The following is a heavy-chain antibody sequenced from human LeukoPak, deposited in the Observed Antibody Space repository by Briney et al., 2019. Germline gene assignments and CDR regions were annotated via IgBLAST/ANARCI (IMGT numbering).Heavy chain of an antibody. Sequence: SETLSLTCTVSGGSISSYYWSWIRQPAGKGLEWIGRIYTSGSTNYNPSLKSRVTMSVDASKNQFSLKLRSVTAADTAVYYCARVGGITMIVVLITDAFDIWGQGTMVTVSS. J-gene: IGHJ3*02. CDR1: GGSISSYY. V-gene: IGHV4-4*07. D-gene: IGHD3-22*01. CDR2: IYTSGST. CDR3: ARVGGITMIVVLITDAFDI.